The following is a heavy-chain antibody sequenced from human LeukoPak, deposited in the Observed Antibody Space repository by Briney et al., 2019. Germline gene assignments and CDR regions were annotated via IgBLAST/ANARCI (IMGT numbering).Heavy chain of an antibody. D-gene: IGHD2-15*01. Sequence: GGSLRLSCAASGFIFNNYGMNWVRQAPGKGLEWVPAISGSGGSTYYADSVKGRFTISRDNSKNTLYLQMNSLRAEDTALYYCAKGGYCSGGSCYDGYWGQGTLVTVSS. J-gene: IGHJ4*02. CDR2: ISGSGGST. CDR1: GFIFNNYG. V-gene: IGHV3-23*01. CDR3: AKGGYCSGGSCYDGY.